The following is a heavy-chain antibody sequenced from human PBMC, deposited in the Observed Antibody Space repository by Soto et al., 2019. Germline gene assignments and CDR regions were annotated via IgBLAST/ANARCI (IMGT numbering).Heavy chain of an antibody. Sequence: PSETLSLTCSVSGCSISNFFWSWMRQPAVKGLEWIGRIYSSGTTIYNPSLKSRVTMSVDTSKNQFSLNLSSVTAADTALYYCARTMKGYCGGGTCYWFDYWGQGALVTVSS. CDR1: GCSISNFF. D-gene: IGHD2-15*01. J-gene: IGHJ4*02. CDR2: IYSSGTT. V-gene: IGHV4-4*07. CDR3: ARTMKGYCGGGTCYWFDY.